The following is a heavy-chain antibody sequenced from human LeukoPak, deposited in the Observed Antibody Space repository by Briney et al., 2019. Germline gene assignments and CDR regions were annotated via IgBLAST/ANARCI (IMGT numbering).Heavy chain of an antibody. V-gene: IGHV1-2*02. CDR1: GYTFTGYY. CDR2: INPNSGGT. D-gene: IGHD3-3*01. CDR3: ARSAAVYDFWSGPMGYMDV. Sequence: GASVKVSCKASGYTFTGYYMHWVRQAPGQGLEWMGWINPNSGGTNYAQKFQGRVTMTRDTSISTAYMELSRLRSDDTAVYYCARSAAVYDFWSGPMGYMDVWGKGTTVTVSS. J-gene: IGHJ6*03.